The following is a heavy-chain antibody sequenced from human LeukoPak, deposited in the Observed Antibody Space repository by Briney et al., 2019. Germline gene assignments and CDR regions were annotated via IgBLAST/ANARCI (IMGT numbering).Heavy chain of an antibody. J-gene: IGHJ4*02. CDR3: ARVGARQILEY. Sequence: PSGTLSLTCAVSGGSISSSNWWSWVRQAPGKGLEWAANIKQDGGEKYYLDSVKGRFTVSRDNAKNSLYLQMSSLRAEDTAVYYCARVGARQILEYWGQGTLVTVSS. CDR1: GGSISSSNW. CDR2: IKQDGGEK. D-gene: IGHD4-17*01. V-gene: IGHV3-7*01.